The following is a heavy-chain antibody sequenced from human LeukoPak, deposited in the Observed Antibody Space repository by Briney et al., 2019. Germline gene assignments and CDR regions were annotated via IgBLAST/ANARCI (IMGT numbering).Heavy chain of an antibody. CDR1: GYSFSTYW. V-gene: IGHV5-51*01. CDR3: ARHTTDTFDI. Sequence: GESLKISCKGSGYSFSTYWIGWVRQMPGKGLEWMGIIYVGDSNTRYSPSFQGQVTVSVDKSISTAYLQWRSLKASDTALYYCARHTTDTFDIWGQGTMVTVSS. CDR2: IYVGDSNT. D-gene: IGHD4-17*01. J-gene: IGHJ3*02.